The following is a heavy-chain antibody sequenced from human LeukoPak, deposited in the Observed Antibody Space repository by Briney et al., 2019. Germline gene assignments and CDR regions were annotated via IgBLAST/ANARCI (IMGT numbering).Heavy chain of an antibody. CDR1: GFSFGKYW. Sequence: GGSLGLSCVASGFSFGKYWMSWVRQAPGKGLEWVANIKLDGSEKNYVDSVKGRFTISRDNTKNSLYLQMNSLRVEDTAVFYCARDQYDTWSRRGNFDSWGQGTLVIVSS. J-gene: IGHJ4*02. V-gene: IGHV3-7*03. CDR3: ARDQYDTWSRRGNFDS. CDR2: IKLDGSEK. D-gene: IGHD3-3*01.